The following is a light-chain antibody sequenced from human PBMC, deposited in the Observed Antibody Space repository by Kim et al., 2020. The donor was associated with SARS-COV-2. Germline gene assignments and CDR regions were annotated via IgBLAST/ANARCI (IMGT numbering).Light chain of an antibody. V-gene: IGKV2-30*01. CDR3: MQATRWPT. J-gene: IGKJ2*01. CDR1: KSLVYSDGDTY. Sequence: DVVMTQSPLSLPVTLGQPASISCKSSKSLVYSDGDTYLSWFQQRPGQSPRRLIYRVSNRDSGVPDRFSGSGSGTDFTLKISRVEAVDVGVYYCMQATRWPTFGQGTKLEIK. CDR2: RVS.